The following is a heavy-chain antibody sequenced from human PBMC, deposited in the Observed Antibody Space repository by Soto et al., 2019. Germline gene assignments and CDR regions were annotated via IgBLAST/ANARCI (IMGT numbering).Heavy chain of an antibody. J-gene: IGHJ6*03. CDR1: RFTFGDYA. Sequence: GGSLRLSCTASRFTFGDYAMSWFRQAPGKGLEWVGFIRSKAYGGTTEYAASVKGRFTISRDDSKSIAYLQMNSLKTEDTAVYYCTRGHSSSWFSDYYMDVWGKGTTVTVSS. CDR2: IRSKAYGGTT. CDR3: TRGHSSSWFSDYYMDV. V-gene: IGHV3-49*03. D-gene: IGHD6-13*01.